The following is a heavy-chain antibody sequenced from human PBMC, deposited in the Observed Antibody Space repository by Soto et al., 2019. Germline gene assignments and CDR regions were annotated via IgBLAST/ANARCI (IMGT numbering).Heavy chain of an antibody. Sequence: QVQLQESGPGLVKPSQTLSLTCTVSGGSISSGGYYWSWIRQHPGKGLEWIGYIYYTGSTYYNPSLKSRVTISVDTSKNQFSLKLTSVTAADTAVYYCARDEEVNYADYGGSDHYYGMDVWGQGTTVTVSS. D-gene: IGHD4-17*01. CDR1: GGSISSGGYY. CDR3: ARDEEVNYADYGGSDHYYGMDV. CDR2: IYYTGST. V-gene: IGHV4-31*03. J-gene: IGHJ6*02.